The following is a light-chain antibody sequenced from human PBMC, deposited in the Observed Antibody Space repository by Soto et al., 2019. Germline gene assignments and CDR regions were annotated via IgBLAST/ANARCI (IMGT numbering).Light chain of an antibody. CDR2: WAS. CDR3: QQYYRTPLYS. Sequence: DIVMTQSPDSLAVSLGERATINCKSSQSILYSSNNKNYLAWYQQKTGQPPKLLIHWASTRESGVPDRFSGSGSGTDFALTISALQAEDVAVYYCQQYYRTPLYSIGQRTKLEIK. V-gene: IGKV4-1*01. J-gene: IGKJ2*01. CDR1: QSILYSSNNKNY.